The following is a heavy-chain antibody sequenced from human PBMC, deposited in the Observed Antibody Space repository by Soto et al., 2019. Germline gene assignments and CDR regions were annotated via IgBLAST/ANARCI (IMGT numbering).Heavy chain of an antibody. CDR1: GYTFTSYD. CDR3: ARGRIIGGGGFDP. J-gene: IGHJ5*02. D-gene: IGHD1-20*01. Sequence: QVQLVQSGAEVKKPGASVKVSCKASGYTFTSYDIIWVRQATGQGLEWMGWMNPSTGNTDSAEKFQGRLTMTRNTSSSPVSTELGSLSFEDPAVYSCARGRIIGGGGFDPWGQRTLVSVSS. CDR2: MNPSTGNT. V-gene: IGHV1-8*01.